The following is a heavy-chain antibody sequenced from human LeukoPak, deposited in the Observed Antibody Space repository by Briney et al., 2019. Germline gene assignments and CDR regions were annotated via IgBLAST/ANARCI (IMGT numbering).Heavy chain of an antibody. D-gene: IGHD4-17*01. Sequence: GGSLRLSCAASGFTFSSYAMHWVRQAPGKGLEWVAVISYDGSNKYYADSVKGRFTISRDNSKNTLYLQMNSLRAEDTAVYYCARENYDYGDPYFDYWGQGTLVTVSS. CDR3: ARENYDYGDPYFDY. CDR1: GFTFSSYA. V-gene: IGHV3-30-3*01. CDR2: ISYDGSNK. J-gene: IGHJ4*02.